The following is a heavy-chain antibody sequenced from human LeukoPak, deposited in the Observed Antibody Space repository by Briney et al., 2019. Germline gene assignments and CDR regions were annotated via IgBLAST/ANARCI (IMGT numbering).Heavy chain of an antibody. Sequence: SVKVSCKASGGTFSSYAISWVRQAPGQGLEWMGGIIPIFGTANYAQKFQGRVTITADESTSTAYMELSSLRSEDTAVYYCARDRRNYYGSGSYFDYWGQGTLVTVSS. CDR1: GGTFSSYA. D-gene: IGHD3-10*01. CDR2: IIPIFGTA. CDR3: ARDRRNYYGSGSYFDY. V-gene: IGHV1-69*01. J-gene: IGHJ4*02.